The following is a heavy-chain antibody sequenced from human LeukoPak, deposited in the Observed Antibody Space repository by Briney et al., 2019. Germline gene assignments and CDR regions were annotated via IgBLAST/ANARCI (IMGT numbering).Heavy chain of an antibody. CDR1: GFTFSSYG. CDR3: ARDYRHGGPVDY. V-gene: IGHV3-64*02. D-gene: IGHD3-16*01. CDR2: ISRNGGST. J-gene: IGHJ4*02. Sequence: GGSLRLSCAASGFTFSSYGMHWVRQAPGKGLEYVSTISRNGGSTYYADYVKGRSIITRDNYKNTLYLQMGSLRGEDMAVYYCARDYRHGGPVDYWDQGTLVTVSS.